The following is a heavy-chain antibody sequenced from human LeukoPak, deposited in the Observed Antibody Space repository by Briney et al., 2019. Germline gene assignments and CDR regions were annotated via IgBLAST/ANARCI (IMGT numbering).Heavy chain of an antibody. D-gene: IGHD3-9*01. J-gene: IGHJ6*02. CDR3: ATGYLVTAGLMDV. CDR2: SDPEDGKT. V-gene: IGHV1-24*01. Sequence: GASVKVSCKVSGYTLTELSMFWVRQAPGKGLEWMGSSDPEDGKTVYAQKFQGRVTMTEDTSTDTAYMELSSLRSEDTAVYYCATGYLVTAGLMDVWGQGTTVTVSS. CDR1: GYTLTELS.